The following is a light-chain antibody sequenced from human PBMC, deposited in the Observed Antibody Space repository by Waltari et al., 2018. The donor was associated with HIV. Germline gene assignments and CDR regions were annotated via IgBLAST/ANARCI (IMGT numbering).Light chain of an antibody. CDR3: QSYDSSLSGWV. V-gene: IGLV1-40*01. Sequence: QSVLTQPPSVSGAPGQRVTISCTGSSSNIGAGYDVHWYQQLPGTAPKLPISGNNKRTAGVPYRFAGSKSATSASLAIPGLQAEDEADYYCQSYDSSLSGWVFGGGTKLTVL. CDR2: GNN. J-gene: IGLJ3*02. CDR1: SSNIGAGYD.